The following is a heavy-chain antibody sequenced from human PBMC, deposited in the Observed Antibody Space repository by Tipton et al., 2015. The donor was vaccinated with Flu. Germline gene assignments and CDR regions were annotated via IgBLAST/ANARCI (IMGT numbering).Heavy chain of an antibody. CDR3: ARLSYYDVDLKNFYFDY. CDR2: IYPTGTT. J-gene: IGHJ4*02. Sequence: TLSLTCTVSSGSIRSTNYFCAWIRQPPGKRLELIGSIYPTGTTYYNPSLKSRVTISVDTSKSQFSLMLRSVTAADTAVYYCARLSYYDVDLKNFYFDYWGLGALVTVSP. CDR1: SGSIRSTNYF. D-gene: IGHD3-10*02. V-gene: IGHV4-39*01.